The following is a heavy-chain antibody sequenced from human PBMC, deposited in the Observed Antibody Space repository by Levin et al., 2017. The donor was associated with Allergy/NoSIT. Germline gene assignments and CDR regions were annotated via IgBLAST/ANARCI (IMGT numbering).Heavy chain of an antibody. V-gene: IGHV1-3*01. CDR3: ATYSSSSSTFDY. Sequence: ASVKVSCKASGYTFTSYAMHWVRQAPGQRLEWMGWINAGNGNTKYSQKFQGRVTITRDTSASTAYMELSSLRSEDTAVYYCATYSSSSSTFDYWGQGTLVTVSS. J-gene: IGHJ4*02. CDR1: GYTFTSYA. D-gene: IGHD6-6*01. CDR2: INAGNGNT.